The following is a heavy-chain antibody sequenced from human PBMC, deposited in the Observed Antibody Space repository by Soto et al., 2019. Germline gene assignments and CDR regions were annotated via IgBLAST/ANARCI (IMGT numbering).Heavy chain of an antibody. D-gene: IGHD3-16*02. CDR3: ARERVVNYTDYYFDY. Sequence: EVQLVESGGGLVEPGGSLRLSCAASGFDFYYYNMNWVRQAPGGGLEGVSSISGTGIDFHFADSVKGRFVISRDNAKTSLYLQMNSLRPEDTAVYYCARERVVNYTDYYFDYWGHGTLVTVSS. CDR1: GFDFYYYN. J-gene: IGHJ4*01. CDR2: ISGTGIDF. V-gene: IGHV3-21*01.